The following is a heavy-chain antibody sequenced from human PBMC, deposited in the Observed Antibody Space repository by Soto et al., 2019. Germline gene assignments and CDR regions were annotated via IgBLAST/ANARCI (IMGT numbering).Heavy chain of an antibody. Sequence: QVQLVQSGAEEKKPGASVKVSCKASGYTFTGYAIHWMRQAPGQRLEWMGWINAGNGNTKYSQKFQGRVTITRDTSASTAYMDLTSLRSEATAVYYCARAVAVPADFDYWGQGTLVTVSS. CDR3: ARAVAVPADFDY. J-gene: IGHJ4*02. D-gene: IGHD6-19*01. CDR1: GYTFTGYA. CDR2: INAGNGNT. V-gene: IGHV1-3*05.